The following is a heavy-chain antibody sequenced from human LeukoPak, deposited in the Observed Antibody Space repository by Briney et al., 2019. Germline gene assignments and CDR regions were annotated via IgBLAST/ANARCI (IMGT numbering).Heavy chain of an antibody. V-gene: IGHV4-30-4*08. CDR3: ARVWYDFWSGYLDI. J-gene: IGHJ3*02. D-gene: IGHD3-3*01. CDR2: IYYSGST. CDR1: GGSISSSDYY. Sequence: SETLSLTCTVSGGSISSSDYYWSWIRQPPGKGLEWIGYIYYSGSTYYNPSLKSRVTISVDTSKNQFSLKLSSVTAADTAVYYCARVWYDFWSGYLDIWGQGTMVTVSS.